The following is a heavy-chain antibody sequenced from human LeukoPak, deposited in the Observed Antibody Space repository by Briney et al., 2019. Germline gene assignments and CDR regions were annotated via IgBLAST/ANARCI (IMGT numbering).Heavy chain of an antibody. D-gene: IGHD2-2*01. CDR3: ASLGYCSSTSCYGGYYYYGMDV. CDR2: IIPILGIA. J-gene: IGHJ6*02. Sequence: SVKVSCKASGGTFSSYAISWVRQAPGQGLEWMGRIIPILGIANYAQKFQGRVTVTADKSTSTAYMELSSLRSEDTAVYYCASLGYCSSTSCYGGYYYYGMDVWGQGTTVTVSS. V-gene: IGHV1-69*04. CDR1: GGTFSSYA.